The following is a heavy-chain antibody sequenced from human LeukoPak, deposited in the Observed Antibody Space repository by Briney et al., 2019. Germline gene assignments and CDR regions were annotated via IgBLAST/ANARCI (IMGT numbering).Heavy chain of an antibody. CDR3: ARHGGYSYGRKNWFDP. J-gene: IGHJ5*02. V-gene: IGHV4-38-2*02. CDR1: GYSISSGYY. Sequence: SETLSLTCTVSGYSISSGYYWSWIRQPPGKGLEWIGEINHSGSTNYNPSLKSRVTISVDTSKNQFSLKLSSVTAADTAVYYCARHGGYSYGRKNWFDPWGQGTLVTVSS. CDR2: INHSGST. D-gene: IGHD5-18*01.